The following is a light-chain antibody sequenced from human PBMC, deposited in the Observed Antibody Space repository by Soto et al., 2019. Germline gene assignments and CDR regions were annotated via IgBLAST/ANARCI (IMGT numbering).Light chain of an antibody. Sequence: QSVLTQPPSVSAAPGQTVTISCSGSSPNIGKSHVSWYQHLPGTAPNLLIYDNHKRPSGIPDRLYGSKSGTAATLDITGLQTGDEADYYCATWDDSLSAAVFGPGTKLTVL. CDR2: DNH. CDR3: ATWDDSLSAAV. CDR1: SPNIGKSH. J-gene: IGLJ1*01. V-gene: IGLV1-51*01.